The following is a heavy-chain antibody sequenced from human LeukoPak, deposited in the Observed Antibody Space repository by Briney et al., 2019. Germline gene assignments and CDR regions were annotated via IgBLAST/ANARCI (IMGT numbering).Heavy chain of an antibody. CDR2: INHSGST. CDR1: GGSFSGYY. Sequence: SETLSLTCAVYGGSFSGYYWSWIRQPPGKGLEWIGEINHSGSTNYNPSLKSRVTISVDTSKNQFSLKVRSVTAADTAVYYCARGLGSVTDYWGQGILVTVAS. D-gene: IGHD7-27*01. V-gene: IGHV4-34*01. CDR3: ARGLGSVTDY. J-gene: IGHJ4*02.